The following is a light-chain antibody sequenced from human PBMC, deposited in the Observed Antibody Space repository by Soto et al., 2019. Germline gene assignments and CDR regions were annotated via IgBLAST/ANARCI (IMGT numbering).Light chain of an antibody. CDR1: QSVFSY. V-gene: IGKV3-11*01. J-gene: IGKJ4*01. Sequence: EIVLTQSPATLSLSPGERATLSCRASQSVFSYLAWYQQKPGQAPRLLIYDVSNRATGIPARFSGSGSGTEFTLTISSLQSEDFAVYYCQQYNNWPPLTFGGGTKVAIK. CDR2: DVS. CDR3: QQYNNWPPLT.